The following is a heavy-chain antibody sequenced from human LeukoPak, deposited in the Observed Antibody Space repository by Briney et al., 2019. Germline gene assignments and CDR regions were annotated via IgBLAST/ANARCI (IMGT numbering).Heavy chain of an antibody. V-gene: IGHV3-53*05. CDR1: GFTVSNKY. CDR2: IYSGGDT. Sequence: PGGSLRLSCAASGFTVSNKYMNWVRQAPGKGLEWVSVIYSGGDTYYADSVKGRFTISRDNSKNTLYLQMNSLRAEDTAVYYCARGGYSGYTFDYWGQGTLVTVSS. D-gene: IGHD5-12*01. J-gene: IGHJ4*02. CDR3: ARGGYSGYTFDY.